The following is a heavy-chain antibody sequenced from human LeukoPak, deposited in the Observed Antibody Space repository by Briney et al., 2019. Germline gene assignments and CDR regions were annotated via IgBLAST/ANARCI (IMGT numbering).Heavy chain of an antibody. CDR1: GFTFSTYS. J-gene: IGHJ4*02. CDR2: ISSSSSTI. Sequence: GGSLRLSCAASGFTFSTYSMNWVRQAPGKGLEWLSRISSSSSTIYYADSVKGRFTISRDNAKNSLYLQMNSLRAEDTAVYYCASLMGEDFDYWGQGTLVTVSS. CDR3: ASLMGEDFDY. V-gene: IGHV3-48*01. D-gene: IGHD3-16*01.